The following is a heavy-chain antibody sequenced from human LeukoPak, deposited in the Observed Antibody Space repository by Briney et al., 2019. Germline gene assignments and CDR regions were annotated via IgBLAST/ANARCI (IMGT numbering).Heavy chain of an antibody. CDR1: GYTFTGYY. CDR3: ARRPSKYYDILTGYYRSEFDY. J-gene: IGHJ4*02. V-gene: IGHV1-2*02. Sequence: ASVKVSCKASGYTFTGYYMHWVRQAPGQGLEWMGWINPNSGGTNYAQKFQGRVTMTRDTSISTAYMELSSLRSEDTAVYYCARRPSKYYDILTGYYRSEFDYWGQGTLVTVSS. CDR2: INPNSGGT. D-gene: IGHD3-9*01.